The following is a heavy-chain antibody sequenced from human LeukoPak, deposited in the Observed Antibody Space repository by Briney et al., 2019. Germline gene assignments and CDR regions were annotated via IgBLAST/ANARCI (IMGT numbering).Heavy chain of an antibody. J-gene: IGHJ6*04. D-gene: IGHD3-10*02. CDR3: AELGITMIGGV. Sequence: PGGSLRLSCAVSGFTFSSHSMNWVRQAPGKGLEWVSSISSSSSYIYYADSVKGRFTISRDNAKNSLYLQMNSLRAEDTAVYYCAELGITMIGGVWGKGTTVTISS. CDR1: GFTFSSHS. CDR2: ISSSSSYI. V-gene: IGHV3-21*01.